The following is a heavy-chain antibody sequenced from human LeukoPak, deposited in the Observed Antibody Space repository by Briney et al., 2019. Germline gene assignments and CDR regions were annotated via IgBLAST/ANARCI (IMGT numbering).Heavy chain of an antibody. J-gene: IGHJ4*02. CDR1: GGSISSYY. Sequence: SETLSLTCTVSGGSISSYYWSCIRQLPGKGPEWIGYIYYSGSTNYNPSLKSRVTISVDTSKNQFSLKLSSVTAADTAVYYCARGMLNYDILTGYYGYYYFDYWGQGTLVTVSS. V-gene: IGHV4-59*01. CDR2: IYYSGST. D-gene: IGHD3-9*01. CDR3: ARGMLNYDILTGYYGYYYFDY.